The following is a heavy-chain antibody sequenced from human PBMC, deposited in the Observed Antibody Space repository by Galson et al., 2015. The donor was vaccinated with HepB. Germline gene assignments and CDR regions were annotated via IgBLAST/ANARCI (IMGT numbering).Heavy chain of an antibody. CDR2: ISYDGSNK. D-gene: IGHD3-16*01. J-gene: IGHJ4*02. Sequence: SLRLSCAASGFTFSSYAMHWVRQAPGKGLEWVAVISYDGSNKYYADSVKGRFTISRDNSKNTLYLQMNSLRAEDTAVYYCARGEAASRYDHLGYWGQGTLVTVSS. V-gene: IGHV3-30-3*01. CDR3: ARGEAASRYDHLGY. CDR1: GFTFSSYA.